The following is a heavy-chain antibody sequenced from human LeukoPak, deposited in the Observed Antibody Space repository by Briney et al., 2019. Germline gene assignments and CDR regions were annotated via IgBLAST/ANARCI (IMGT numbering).Heavy chain of an antibody. D-gene: IGHD3-10*01. CDR2: INHSGST. V-gene: IGHV4-34*01. CDR1: GGSFSGYY. Sequence: KSSETLSLTCAVYGGSFSGYYWSWIRQPPGKGLEWIGEINHSGSTNYNPSLKSRVTISVDTSKNQFSLKLSSVTAADTAVYYCARRRYYYGSGTFDYWGQGTLVTVSS. J-gene: IGHJ4*02. CDR3: ARRRYYYGSGTFDY.